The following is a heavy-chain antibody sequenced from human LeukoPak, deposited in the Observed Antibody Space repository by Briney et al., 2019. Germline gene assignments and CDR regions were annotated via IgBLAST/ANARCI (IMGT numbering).Heavy chain of an antibody. CDR2: ISWDGGST. J-gene: IGHJ4*02. V-gene: IGHV3-43D*03. Sequence: GGSLRLSCAASGFTFDDYAMHWVRQAPGKGLEWVSLISWDGGSTYYADSVKGRFTISRDNSKYSLYLQMNSLRAEDTALYYCAKGNGYNYFDYWGRGNLVTVSS. D-gene: IGHD1-1*01. CDR3: AKGNGYNYFDY. CDR1: GFTFDDYA.